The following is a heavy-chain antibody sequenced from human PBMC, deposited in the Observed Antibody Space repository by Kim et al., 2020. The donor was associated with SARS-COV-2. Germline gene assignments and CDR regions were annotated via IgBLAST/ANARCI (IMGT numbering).Heavy chain of an antibody. Sequence: EAGKGRFTISRENSKNTLYLQMNSLRAEDTAVYYCAKVIGHYYYYYGMDVWGQGTTVTVSS. CDR3: AKVIGHYYYYYGMDV. J-gene: IGHJ6*02. V-gene: IGHV3-23*01.